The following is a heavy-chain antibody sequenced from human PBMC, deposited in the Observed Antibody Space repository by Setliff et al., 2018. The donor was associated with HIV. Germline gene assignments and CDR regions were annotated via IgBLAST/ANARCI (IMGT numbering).Heavy chain of an antibody. V-gene: IGHV4-39*01. J-gene: IGHJ4*02. CDR1: GGSISSFSXX. CDR3: TSRFEKWLAFDY. CDR2: VYHSGGT. D-gene: IGHD6-19*01. Sequence: PSETLSLTCTVSGGSISSFSXXWAWIRQSPGKGLEWIGNVYHSGGTDYNPSLRSRVTISVDTSTNQFSLNLASVTAADTAVYYCTSRFEKWLAFDYWGQGTLVTVSS.